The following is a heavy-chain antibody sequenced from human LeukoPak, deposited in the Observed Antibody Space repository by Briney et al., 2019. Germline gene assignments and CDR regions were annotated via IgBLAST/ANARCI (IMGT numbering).Heavy chain of an antibody. Sequence: AGGSLRLSCAASGFNFSSYSMNWVRQAPGKGLEWVSSISSSSSYIYYADSVKGQFTISRDNAKNSLYLQMNSLRAEDTAVYYCARATGKYSSSSMLASLDYFDYWGQGTLVTVSS. CDR1: GFNFSSYS. J-gene: IGHJ4*02. V-gene: IGHV3-21*01. D-gene: IGHD6-6*01. CDR2: ISSSSSYI. CDR3: ARATGKYSSSSMLASLDYFDY.